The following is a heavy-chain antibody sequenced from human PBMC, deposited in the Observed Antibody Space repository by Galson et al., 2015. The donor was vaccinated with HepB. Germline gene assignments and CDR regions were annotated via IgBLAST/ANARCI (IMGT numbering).Heavy chain of an antibody. CDR1: GGTFSSYA. CDR3: ARDQEYSDCYNDY. V-gene: IGHV1-69*13. D-gene: IGHD5-18*01. Sequence: SVRVSCKASGGTFSSYAISWVRQAPGQGLEWMGGIIPIFRTANYTQTFQGRVTITADASTSTAYTELSSLRSEDAAIYYCARDQEYSDCYNDYWGQGSLVTVSS. J-gene: IGHJ4*02. CDR2: IIPIFRTA.